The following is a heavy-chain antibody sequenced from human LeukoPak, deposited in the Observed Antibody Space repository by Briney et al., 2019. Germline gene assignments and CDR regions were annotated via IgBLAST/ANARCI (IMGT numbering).Heavy chain of an antibody. CDR2: ISSSSSYI. D-gene: IGHD3-9*01. J-gene: IGHJ4*02. Sequence: PGGSLRLSCAASGFTFSSYSMNWVRQAPGKGLEWVSSISSSSSYIYYADSVKGRFTISRDNAKNSLYLQMNSLRAEDTAVYYDARVPGRELRYFDWLLYRDYYFDYWGQGTLVTVSS. V-gene: IGHV3-21*01. CDR1: GFTFSSYS. CDR3: ARVPGRELRYFDWLLYRDYYFDY.